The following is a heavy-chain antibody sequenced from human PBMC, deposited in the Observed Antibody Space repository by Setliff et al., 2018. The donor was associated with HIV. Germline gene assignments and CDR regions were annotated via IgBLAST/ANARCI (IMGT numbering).Heavy chain of an antibody. V-gene: IGHV4-30-2*01. Sequence: PLSPTCAVPVGSISIGGYSWTWIRQPPGKGLEWIAYSFHSGRIYYNPTLKSRVTMSVDRSKNHLSLNVTSVTAADTAVYYCARISHLLDYAMDVWGQGTTVTVSS. J-gene: IGHJ6*01. D-gene: IGHD6-13*01. CDR3: ARISHLLDYAMDV. CDR2: SFHSGRI. CDR1: VGSISIGGYS.